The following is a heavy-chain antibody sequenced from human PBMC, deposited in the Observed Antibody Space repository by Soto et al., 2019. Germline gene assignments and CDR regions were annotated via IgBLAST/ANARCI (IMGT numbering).Heavy chain of an antibody. D-gene: IGHD2-15*01. CDR3: ASQSVGDCSGGSCYFYFDY. V-gene: IGHV4-39*01. CDR2: SYYSGST. CDR1: GGSISSSSYY. J-gene: IGHJ4*02. Sequence: SETLSLTCTVSGGSISSSSYYWGWIRQPPGKGREWIGSSYYSGSTYYNPSLKSRVTISVDTSKNQFSLKLSSVTAADTAVYYCASQSVGDCSGGSCYFYFDYWGQGTLVTVSS.